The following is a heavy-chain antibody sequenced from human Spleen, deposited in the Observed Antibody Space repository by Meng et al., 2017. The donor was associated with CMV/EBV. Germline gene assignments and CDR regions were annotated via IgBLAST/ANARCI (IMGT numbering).Heavy chain of an antibody. D-gene: IGHD2-2*02. J-gene: IGHJ5*02. CDR3: ARGVSDIVVVPAAIAGIAARRGRFDP. V-gene: IGHV4-34*01. Sequence: SWIRQPPGKGLEWIGEINHSGSTNYNPSLKSRVTISVDTSKNQFSLKLSSVTAADTAVYYCARGVSDIVVVPAAIAGIAARRGRFDPWGQGTLVTVSS. CDR2: INHSGST.